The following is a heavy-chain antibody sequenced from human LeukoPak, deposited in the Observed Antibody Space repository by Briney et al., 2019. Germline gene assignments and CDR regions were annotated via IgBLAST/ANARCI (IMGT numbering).Heavy chain of an antibody. CDR1: GFTFSSYA. CDR2: ISGSGGST. CDR3: AKTLYSYGQYYFDY. Sequence: GGSLRLSCAASGFTFSSYAMSWVRQAPGKGLEWVSAISGSGGSTYYADSVKGRFTISRDSSKNTLYLQMNSLRAEDTAVYYCAKTLYSYGQYYFDYWGQGTLVTVSS. J-gene: IGHJ4*02. V-gene: IGHV3-23*01. D-gene: IGHD5-18*01.